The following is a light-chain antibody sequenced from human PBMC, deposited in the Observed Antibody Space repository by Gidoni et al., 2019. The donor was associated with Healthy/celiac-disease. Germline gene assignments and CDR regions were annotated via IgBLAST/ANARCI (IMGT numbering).Light chain of an antibody. CDR3: SSYKV. J-gene: IGLJ2*01. Sequence: QSALTQPASVSGSAGQSITISCTGTSSDVGGYNYVSWYQQHPGKAPKLMIYDVINRPSGVSNRFSGSKSGNTASLTISGLQAEDEADYYCSSYKVFCGGTKLTVL. V-gene: IGLV2-14*01. CDR1: SSDVGGYNY. CDR2: DVI.